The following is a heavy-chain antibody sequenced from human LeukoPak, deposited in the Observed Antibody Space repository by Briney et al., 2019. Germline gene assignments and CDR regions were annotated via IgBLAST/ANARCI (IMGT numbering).Heavy chain of an antibody. J-gene: IGHJ3*02. V-gene: IGHV3-21*01. D-gene: IGHD6-19*01. Sequence: PGGSLRLSCAASGFTFSSYSMNWVRQAPGKGLEWVSSISSSSSYIYYADSVEGRFTISRDNAKNSLYLQMNSLRAEDTAVYYCARESGYSSGWYGAFDIWGQGTMVTVSS. CDR1: GFTFSSYS. CDR2: ISSSSSYI. CDR3: ARESGYSSGWYGAFDI.